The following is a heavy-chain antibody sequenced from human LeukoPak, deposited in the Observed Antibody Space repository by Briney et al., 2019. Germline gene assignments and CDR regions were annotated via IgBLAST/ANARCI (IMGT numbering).Heavy chain of an antibody. J-gene: IGHJ4*02. Sequence: PSETLSLTCTVSGGSISSYYWSWIRQPPGKGLEWIGYIYYSGSTNYNPSLKSRVTISVDTSKNQFSLKLSSVTAADTAVYYCARRRDKAMVNWGQGTLVTVSS. CDR3: ARRRDKAMVN. D-gene: IGHD5-18*01. CDR2: IYYSGST. V-gene: IGHV4-59*08. CDR1: GGSISSYY.